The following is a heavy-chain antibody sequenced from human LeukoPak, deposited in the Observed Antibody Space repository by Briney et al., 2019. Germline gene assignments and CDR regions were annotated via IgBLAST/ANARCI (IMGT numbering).Heavy chain of an antibody. V-gene: IGHV3-66*01. Sequence: GGSLRLSCVASRFTVSSNYMSWVRQAPGKGLEWVSVIYSGGRTDYAGSVKGRFTISRDSSKNTLYPQMNSLRAEDTAVYYCGRGHWGLDYWGQGALVTVSS. CDR1: RFTVSSNY. CDR3: GRGHWGLDY. J-gene: IGHJ4*02. CDR2: IYSGGRT. D-gene: IGHD7-27*01.